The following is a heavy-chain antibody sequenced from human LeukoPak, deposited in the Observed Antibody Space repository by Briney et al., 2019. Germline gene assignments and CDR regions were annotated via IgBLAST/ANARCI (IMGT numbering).Heavy chain of an antibody. Sequence: GGSLRLSCAASGFTFSDYYMSWIRQAPGKGLEWVSYISSSGSTIYYADSVKGRFTISRDNSKNTLYLQMNSLRAEDTAVYYCAVSRRYSSSWYPLDVWYFDYWGQGTLVTVSS. CDR2: ISSSGSTI. CDR1: GFTFSDYY. CDR3: AVSRRYSSSWYPLDVWYFDY. D-gene: IGHD6-13*01. J-gene: IGHJ4*02. V-gene: IGHV3-11*04.